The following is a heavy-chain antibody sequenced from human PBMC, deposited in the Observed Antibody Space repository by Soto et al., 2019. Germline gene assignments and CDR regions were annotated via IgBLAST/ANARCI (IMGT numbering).Heavy chain of an antibody. CDR2: IYYSGST. J-gene: IGHJ5*02. D-gene: IGHD6-13*01. V-gene: IGHV4-30-4*01. CDR3: ARHSSSQRGWFDP. CDR1: GGSISSGDYY. Sequence: PSETLSLTCTVSGGSISSGDYYWSWIRQPPGKGLEWIGYIYYSGSTYYNPSLKSRVTISVDTSKNQFSLKLSSVTAADTAVYYCARHSSSQRGWFDPWGQGTRVTVAS.